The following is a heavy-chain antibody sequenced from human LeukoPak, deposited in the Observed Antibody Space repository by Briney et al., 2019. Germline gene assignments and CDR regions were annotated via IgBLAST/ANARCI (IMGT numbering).Heavy chain of an antibody. J-gene: IGHJ4*02. D-gene: IGHD3-22*01. Sequence: GGSLRLSCAASGFTFSSYWMSWVRQAPGKGLEWVANIKQDGNEKYYMDSVKGRFTISRDNAKNSLYLQMNSLRAEDTAVYYCASGFDSRFFDKWGQGTLVTVSS. CDR1: GFTFSSYW. CDR3: ASGFDSRFFDK. V-gene: IGHV3-7*01. CDR2: IKQDGNEK.